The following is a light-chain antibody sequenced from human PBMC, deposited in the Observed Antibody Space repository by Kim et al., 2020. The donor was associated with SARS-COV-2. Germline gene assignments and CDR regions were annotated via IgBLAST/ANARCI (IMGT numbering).Light chain of an antibody. CDR3: CSYAGSYTLV. CDR1: GSDVGGYNY. Sequence: GQSVTISCTGTGSDVGGYNYVSWYQQNPGRAPKRMIYDVSKRPSGVPDRFSGSKSGNTASLTISGRQAEDEADYYCCSYAGSYTLVFGGGTKLTVL. V-gene: IGLV2-11*01. CDR2: DVS. J-gene: IGLJ2*01.